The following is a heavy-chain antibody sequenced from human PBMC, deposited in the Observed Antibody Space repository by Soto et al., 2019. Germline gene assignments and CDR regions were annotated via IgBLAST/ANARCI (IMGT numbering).Heavy chain of an antibody. J-gene: IGHJ6*03. V-gene: IGHV3-15*01. CDR2: IKSKTDGGTT. Sequence: GGSLRLSCAAPGFTFSNAWMSWVRQAPGKGLEWVGRIKSKTDGGTTDYAAPVKGRFTISRDDSKNTLYLQMNSLKTEDTAVYYCTTVPTDYSNYYYYYYMDVWGKGTTVTVSS. CDR1: GFTFSNAW. D-gene: IGHD4-4*01. CDR3: TTVPTDYSNYYYYYYMDV.